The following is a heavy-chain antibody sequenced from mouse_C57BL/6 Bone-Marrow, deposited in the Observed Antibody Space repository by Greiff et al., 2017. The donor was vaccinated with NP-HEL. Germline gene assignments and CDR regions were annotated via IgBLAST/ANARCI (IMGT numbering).Heavy chain of an antibody. J-gene: IGHJ4*01. CDR1: GFTFSDYY. CDR2: INYDGSST. CDR3: AKITVFGAMDY. V-gene: IGHV5-16*01. Sequence: VQLKESEGGLVQPGSSMKLSCTASGFTFSDYYMAWVRQVPEKGLEWVANINYDGSSTYYLDSLKSRFIISSDNAKNILYLQMSSLKSEDTATYYCAKITVFGAMDYWGQGTSVTVSS. D-gene: IGHD2-4*01.